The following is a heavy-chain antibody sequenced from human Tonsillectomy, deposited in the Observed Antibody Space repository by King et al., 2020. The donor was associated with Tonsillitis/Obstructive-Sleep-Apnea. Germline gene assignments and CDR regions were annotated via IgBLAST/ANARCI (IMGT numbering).Heavy chain of an antibody. Sequence: VQLVESGGGVVQPGRSLRISCAASGFTFSSYAMHWVRQAPGKGLEWVAVISYDGNYKYYADSVKGRFTISRDNSEKPLYLKMNSLRAKDTAVYYCARGTDYDFWSGFYYWGQGTLVTVSS. V-gene: IGHV3-30*04. CDR3: ARGTDYDFWSGFYY. J-gene: IGHJ4*02. CDR2: ISYDGNYK. D-gene: IGHD3-3*01. CDR1: GFTFSSYA.